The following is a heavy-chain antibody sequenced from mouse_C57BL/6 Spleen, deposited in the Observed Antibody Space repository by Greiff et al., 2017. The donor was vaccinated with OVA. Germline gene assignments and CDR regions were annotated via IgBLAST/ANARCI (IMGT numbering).Heavy chain of an antibody. Sequence: EVQLQQSGAELVRPGASVKLSCTASGFNIKDDYMHWVKQRPDQGLEWIGWIDPENGDTESASKFQGKATITADTSSNTDYLQLSSLTSEDTAVYYCTTGGRFAYWGQGTLVTVSA. CDR1: GFNIKDDY. CDR2: IDPENGDT. J-gene: IGHJ3*01. V-gene: IGHV14-4*01. CDR3: TTGGRFAY.